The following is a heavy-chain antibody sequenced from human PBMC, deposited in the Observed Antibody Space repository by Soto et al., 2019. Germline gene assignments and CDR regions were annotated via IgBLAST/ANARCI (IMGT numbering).Heavy chain of an antibody. Sequence: SETLSLTCTVSGGSISSSSYYWSWIRQPPGKGLEWIGSIYYSGSTYYNPSLKSRVTISVDTSKNQFSLKLSSVTAADTAVYYCARGNYYYYGMDVWGQGTTVTVSS. CDR3: ARGNYYYYGMDV. CDR2: IYYSGST. J-gene: IGHJ6*02. V-gene: IGHV4-39*01. CDR1: GGSISSSSYY.